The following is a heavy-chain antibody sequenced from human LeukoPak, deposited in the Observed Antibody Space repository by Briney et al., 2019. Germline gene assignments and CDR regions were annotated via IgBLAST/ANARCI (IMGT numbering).Heavy chain of an antibody. D-gene: IGHD2-2*01. Sequence: GGSLRLSCAASGFTFKSYAMSWVRQAPGKGLEWVANIKPDGSEKNYVDSVKGRFTISRDNAKNSLYLQMNSLRAEDTAMYYCARDGRVSVVASVWGQGTTVTVSS. V-gene: IGHV3-7*03. CDR3: ARDGRVSVVASV. CDR2: IKPDGSEK. J-gene: IGHJ6*02. CDR1: GFTFKSYA.